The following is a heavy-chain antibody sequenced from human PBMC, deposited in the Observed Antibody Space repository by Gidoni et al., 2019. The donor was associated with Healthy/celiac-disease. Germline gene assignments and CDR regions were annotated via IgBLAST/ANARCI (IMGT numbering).Heavy chain of an antibody. CDR3: ARLSSGGILAGGWFDP. Sequence: EVQLVESGGGLVKPGGSLRLSCAASGFTFSSHSMNWVRQAPGKGLEWVSSISSSSSYIYYADSVKGRFTISRDNAKNSLYLQMNSLRAEDTAVYYCARLSSGGILAGGWFDPWGQGTLVTVSS. CDR2: ISSSSSYI. CDR1: GFTFSSHS. J-gene: IGHJ5*02. V-gene: IGHV3-21*01. D-gene: IGHD6-19*01.